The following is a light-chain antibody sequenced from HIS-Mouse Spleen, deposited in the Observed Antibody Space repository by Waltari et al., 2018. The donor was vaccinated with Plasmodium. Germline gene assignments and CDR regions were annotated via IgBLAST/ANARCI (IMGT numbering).Light chain of an antibody. Sequence: QSALTQPASVSGSPGQSITISCTGTRRDVGSYKLVSWYQQHPGKAPKLMIYEGSKRPSGVSNRFSGSKSGNTASLTISGLQAEDEADYYCCSYAGSSTNWVFGGGTKLTVL. CDR2: EGS. CDR3: CSYAGSSTNWV. CDR1: RRDVGSYKL. J-gene: IGLJ3*02. V-gene: IGLV2-23*01.